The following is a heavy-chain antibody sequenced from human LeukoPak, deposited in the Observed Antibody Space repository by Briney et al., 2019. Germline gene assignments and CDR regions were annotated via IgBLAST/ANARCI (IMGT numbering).Heavy chain of an antibody. CDR3: ARDPGDIAAAGPASDY. CDR2: INPNSGGT. Sequence: ASVKVSCKASGYTFTGYYMHWVRQAPGQGLEWMGWINPNSGGTNYAQKFQGRVTMTRDTSISTAYMELSRLRSDDTAVYYCARDPGDIAAAGPASDYWGQGTLVTVSS. D-gene: IGHD6-13*01. J-gene: IGHJ4*02. CDR1: GYTFTGYY. V-gene: IGHV1-2*02.